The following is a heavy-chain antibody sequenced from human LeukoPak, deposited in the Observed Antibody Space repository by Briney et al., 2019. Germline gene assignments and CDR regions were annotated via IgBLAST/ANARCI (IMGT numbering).Heavy chain of an antibody. CDR2: IRSKANSYAT. J-gene: IGHJ4*02. CDR3: TSRVVVPAAKYYFDY. D-gene: IGHD2-2*01. V-gene: IGHV3-73*01. CDR1: GFTFSGSA. Sequence: GGSLGLSCAASGFTFSGSAMHWVRQASGKGLEWVGRIRSKANSYATAYAASVKGRFTISRDDSKNTAYLQMNSLKTEDTAVYYCTSRVVVPAAKYYFDYWGQGTPVTVSS.